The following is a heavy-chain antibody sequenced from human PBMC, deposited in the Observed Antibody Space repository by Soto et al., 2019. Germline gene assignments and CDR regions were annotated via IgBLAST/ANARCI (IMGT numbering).Heavy chain of an antibody. V-gene: IGHV3-74*03. D-gene: IGHD4-4*01. Sequence: EVQLVESGGGLVQPGGSLRLSCAASGFTFSSFWMHWVRQAPGKGLVWVSGINSDGSATMYADSVKGRFTISRDNTKNTLYLQMNSLRAEDTAVYYCAREDYSNYYMDVWGRGTTVTVSS. CDR1: GFTFSSFW. CDR3: AREDYSNYYMDV. J-gene: IGHJ6*03. CDR2: INSDGSAT.